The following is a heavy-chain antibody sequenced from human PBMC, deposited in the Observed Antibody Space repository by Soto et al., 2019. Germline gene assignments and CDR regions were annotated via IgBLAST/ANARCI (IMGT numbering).Heavy chain of an antibody. CDR2: ISSSGSTI. Sequence: QVQLVESEGGLVKPGGTLRLSYAASGFTFSDYYMSWIRQAPGKGLEWVSYISSSGSTIYYADSVKGRLTISRDNAKNSLYLQMHSLRAEDTAVYYCARDPREYYFDYWGQGTLFTVSS. J-gene: IGHJ4*02. CDR1: GFTFSDYY. V-gene: IGHV3-11*01. CDR3: ARDPREYYFDY.